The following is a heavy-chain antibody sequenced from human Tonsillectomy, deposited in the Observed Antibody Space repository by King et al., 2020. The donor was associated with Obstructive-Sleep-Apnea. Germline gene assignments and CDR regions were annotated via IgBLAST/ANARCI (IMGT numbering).Heavy chain of an antibody. D-gene: IGHD3-22*01. CDR3: AREREPGSHYDRSGYYLRVAPLAY. CDR2: ISSSSGTT. J-gene: IGHJ4*02. Sequence: VQLVESGGGLIQPGGSQRLSCAASGFTFSSYSMNWVRQAPGKGLEWVSYISSSSGTTYYADSVKGRFTVSRDNSKNSLYLQMNSLRDEDTAVYYCAREREPGSHYDRSGYYLRVAPLAYWGQGSLVIVSS. CDR1: GFTFSSYS. V-gene: IGHV3-48*02.